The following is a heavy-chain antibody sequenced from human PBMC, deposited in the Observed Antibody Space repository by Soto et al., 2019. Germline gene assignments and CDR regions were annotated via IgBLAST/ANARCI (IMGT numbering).Heavy chain of an antibody. V-gene: IGHV4-30-2*01. Sequence: SETLSLTCTVSGASITYGGYSWSWIRQAPGKGLEWIGYINHLETTFYNPSFESRLTLSIDRAKNQFSLKLHSMSAADRAVYFCARGGGSDSFDYWGQGILVTVSS. CDR3: ARGGGSDSFDY. CDR1: GASITYGGYS. CDR2: INHLETT. D-gene: IGHD1-26*01. J-gene: IGHJ4*02.